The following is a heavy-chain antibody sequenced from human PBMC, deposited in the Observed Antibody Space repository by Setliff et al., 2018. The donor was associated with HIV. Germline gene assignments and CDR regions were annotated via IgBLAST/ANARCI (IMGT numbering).Heavy chain of an antibody. CDR1: GGSISSSNW. CDR3: ARGRALGV. CDR2: IYHSGST. V-gene: IGHV4-4*02. Sequence: SETLSLTCAVSGGSISSSNWWSWVRQPPGKGLEWIGEIYHSGSTNYNPSLSSRLTISVDTSKNQFSLKLSSVTAADTAVYYCARGRALGVWGQGTMVTVSS. D-gene: IGHD3-3*02. J-gene: IGHJ3*01.